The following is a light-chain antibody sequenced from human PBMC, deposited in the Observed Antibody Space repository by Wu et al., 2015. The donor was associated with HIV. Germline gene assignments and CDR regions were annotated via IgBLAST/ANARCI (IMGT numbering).Light chain of an antibody. CDR3: QNYGSSPTRT. Sequence: EIVMTQSPATLSVSPGERATLSCRASQSVTSNLAWYQQKPGQAPRLLIYGAFNRATGIPDRFIGSGSGTDFTLTINRLEPEDFAVYYCQNYGSSPTRTFGQGTRVEI. CDR1: QSVTSN. CDR2: GAF. J-gene: IGKJ1*01. V-gene: IGKV3-20*01.